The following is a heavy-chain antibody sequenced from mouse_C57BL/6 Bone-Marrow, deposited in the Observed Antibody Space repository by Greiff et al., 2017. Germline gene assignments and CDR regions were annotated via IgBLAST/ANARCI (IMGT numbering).Heavy chain of an antibody. J-gene: IGHJ2*01. CDR1: GFTFSDYG. CDR2: ISPLAYSI. D-gene: IGHD1-1*01. CDR3: ARRGCYGSLYYFDY. V-gene: IGHV5-15*04. Sequence: DVQLVESGAGLVQPGASLKLSCAASGFTFSDYGMAWVRQAPRKGPEWVAFISPLAYSIYYAHTVTGRATISRENAKNTLYLEMSSLRSEDTAMYYCARRGCYGSLYYFDYWGQGTTLTVSS.